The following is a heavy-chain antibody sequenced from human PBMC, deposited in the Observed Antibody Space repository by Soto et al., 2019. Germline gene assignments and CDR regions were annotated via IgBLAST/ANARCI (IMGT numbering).Heavy chain of an antibody. CDR3: AKGMSGSAFSGSRD. CDR1: GFTFSSYA. V-gene: IGHV3-23*01. CDR2: ISGCGGST. Sequence: EVQLLESGGGLVQPGGSLRLSCAASGFTFSSYAMSWVRQAPGKGLEWVSAISGCGGSTYYADSVKGRFTISRDNSKNTLYLLMNSLRAEDTAVYYCAKGMSGSAFSGSRDWGQGTLVTVSS. J-gene: IGHJ4*02. D-gene: IGHD1-26*01.